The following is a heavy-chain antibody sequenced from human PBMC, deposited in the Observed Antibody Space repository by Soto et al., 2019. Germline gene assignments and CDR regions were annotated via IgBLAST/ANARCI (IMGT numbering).Heavy chain of an antibody. V-gene: IGHV3-23*01. J-gene: IGHJ4*02. CDR2: MSGSGGST. D-gene: IGHD3-3*01. CDR1: GFTFSSYA. Sequence: EVQLLESGGGSVQPGGSLRLSCAASGFTFSSYAMSWVRQAPGKGLEWVSAMSGSGGSTYYADSVKGRFTISGDNSKNTLYLQMNSLRAEDTAVYYCAKRAVTEWLQMKRAYYFDYWGQGTLVTVSS. CDR3: AKRAVTEWLQMKRAYYFDY.